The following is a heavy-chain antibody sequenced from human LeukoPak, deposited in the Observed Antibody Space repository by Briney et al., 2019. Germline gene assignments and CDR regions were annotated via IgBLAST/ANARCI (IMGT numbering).Heavy chain of an antibody. CDR2: IWYDGSNK. J-gene: IGHJ4*02. Sequence: GGSLRLSCAASGFTFSSYGMHWVRRAPGKGLEWVAVIWYDGSNKYYADSVKGRFTISRDNSKNTLYLQMNSLRAEDTAVYYCARMGQWLAFFDYWGQGTLVTVSS. CDR3: ARMGQWLAFFDY. D-gene: IGHD6-19*01. CDR1: GFTFSSYG. V-gene: IGHV3-33*01.